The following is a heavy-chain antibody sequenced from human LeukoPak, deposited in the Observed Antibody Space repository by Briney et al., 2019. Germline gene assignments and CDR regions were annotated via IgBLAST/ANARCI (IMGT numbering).Heavy chain of an antibody. J-gene: IGHJ3*02. V-gene: IGHV4-61*01. CDR1: GYFISSGYF. CDR2: IYYSGST. D-gene: IGHD3-9*01. Sequence: PSETLSLTCTVSGYFISSGYFWGWIRQPPGKGLEWIGYIYYSGSTNYNPSLKSRVTISVDTSKNQFSLKLSSVTAADTAVYYCARGHYDILTGYYNPGDAFDIWGQGTMVTVSS. CDR3: ARGHYDILTGYYNPGDAFDI.